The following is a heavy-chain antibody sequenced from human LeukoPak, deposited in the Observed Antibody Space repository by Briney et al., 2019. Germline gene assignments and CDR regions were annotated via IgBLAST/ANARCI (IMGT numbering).Heavy chain of an antibody. CDR2: IYHSGST. V-gene: IGHV4-38-2*01. D-gene: IGHD6-13*01. CDR3: ARTGGIAAGYYYYYMDV. J-gene: IGHJ6*03. CDR1: GYSISSGYY. Sequence: SETLSLTCAVSGYSISSGYYWGWIRQPPGKGLGWIGSIYHSGSTYYNPSLNSRVTISVDTSKNQFSLKLSSVTAADTAVYYCARTGGIAAGYYYYYMDVWGKGTTVTVSS.